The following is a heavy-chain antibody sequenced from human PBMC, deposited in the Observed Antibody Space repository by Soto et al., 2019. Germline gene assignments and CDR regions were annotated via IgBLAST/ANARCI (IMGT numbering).Heavy chain of an antibody. Sequence: SVKVSCKASGGTFSSYAISWVRQAPGQGLEWMGGIIPIFGTANYAQKFQGRVTITADESTSTAYMELSSLRSEDTAVYYCARDGVLVPAADYYYYGMDVWGQGTTVTVSS. CDR3: ARDGVLVPAADYYYYGMDV. CDR2: IIPIFGTA. D-gene: IGHD2-2*01. CDR1: GGTFSSYA. J-gene: IGHJ6*02. V-gene: IGHV1-69*13.